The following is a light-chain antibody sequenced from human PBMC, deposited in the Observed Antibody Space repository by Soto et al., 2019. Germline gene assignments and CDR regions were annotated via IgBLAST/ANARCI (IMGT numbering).Light chain of an antibody. V-gene: IGKV1-33*01. CDR3: QQSYNTPWT. CDR1: HDINNN. J-gene: IGKJ1*01. Sequence: DIQMTQSPSSLSAYIGDRVTITCQASHDINNNLNWYQQKPGKAPKLLIHDASTLEKGVPSRFCGSGSGTDFTFTISSLQPEDCATYYCQQSYNTPWTFGQGTRVEVK. CDR2: DAS.